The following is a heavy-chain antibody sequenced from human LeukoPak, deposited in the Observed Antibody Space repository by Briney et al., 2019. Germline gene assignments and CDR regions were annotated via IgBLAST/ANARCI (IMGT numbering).Heavy chain of an antibody. CDR3: ARRGYYYYMDV. CDR1: GYSFTSYW. J-gene: IGHJ6*03. Sequence: GESLEISWKGSGYSFTSYWIGWVRQMPGKGLEWRGINYPGDSDTRYRTSFQGQVTISADKSISTAYLQWSSLKASDTAIYYWARRGYYYYMDVWGKGTTVSVSS. CDR2: NYPGDSDT. V-gene: IGHV5-51*01.